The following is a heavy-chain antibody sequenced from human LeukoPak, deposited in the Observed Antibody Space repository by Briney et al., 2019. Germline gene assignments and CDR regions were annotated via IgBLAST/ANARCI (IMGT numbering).Heavy chain of an antibody. CDR1: GFTFSSYA. J-gene: IGHJ4*02. V-gene: IGHV3-30-3*01. CDR2: ISYDGSNK. Sequence: PGGSLRLSCAASGFTFSSYAMHWVRQAPGKGLEWVAVISYDGSNKYYADSVKGRFTISRDNSKNTLYLQMNSLRAEDTAVYYCARDRGLMELFSGSISYYFDYWGQGTLVTVSS. D-gene: IGHD2-8*01. CDR3: ARDRGLMELFSGSISYYFDY.